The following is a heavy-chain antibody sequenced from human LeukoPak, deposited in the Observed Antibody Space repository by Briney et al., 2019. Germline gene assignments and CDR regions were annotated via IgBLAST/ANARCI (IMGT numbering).Heavy chain of an antibody. D-gene: IGHD1-26*01. CDR1: GFMFSKSW. J-gene: IGHJ5*02. CDR2: IYNDGSTT. Sequence: GGSLRLSCAASGFMFSKSWMHWVRQVPGKGLVWVARIYNDGSTTNYADSVKGRFTISRDNSKNTLYLQMNSLRAEDTAVYYCAKRVGATSDPWGQGTLVTVSS. CDR3: AKRVGATSDP. V-gene: IGHV3-74*01.